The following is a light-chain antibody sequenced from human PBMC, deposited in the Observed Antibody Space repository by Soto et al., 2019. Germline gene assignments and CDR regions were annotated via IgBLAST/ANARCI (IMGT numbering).Light chain of an antibody. CDR3: SSHTSSSTLYVV. V-gene: IGLV2-14*01. CDR1: SSDVGGYNY. CDR2: DVS. J-gene: IGLJ2*01. Sequence: QSALTQPASVSGSPGQSITISCTGTSSDVGGYNYVSWYQQHPGKAPKLMIYDVSNRPSGVSNRFSGSKSGNTASLTFSGLQAEDEADYYCSSHTSSSTLYVVFGGGTKLTVL.